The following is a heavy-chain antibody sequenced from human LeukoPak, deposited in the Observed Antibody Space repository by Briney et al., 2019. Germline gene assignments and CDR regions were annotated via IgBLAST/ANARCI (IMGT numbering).Heavy chain of an antibody. D-gene: IGHD3-10*01. CDR3: ARVTMVRGAKGYYYGMDV. Sequence: SVKVSCKASGGTFSSYAISWVRQAPGQGLEWMEGIIPIFGTANYAQKFQGRVTITADESTSTAYMELSSLRSEDTAVYYCARVTMVRGAKGYYYGMDVWGKGTTVTVSS. J-gene: IGHJ6*04. CDR2: IIPIFGTA. CDR1: GGTFSSYA. V-gene: IGHV1-69*01.